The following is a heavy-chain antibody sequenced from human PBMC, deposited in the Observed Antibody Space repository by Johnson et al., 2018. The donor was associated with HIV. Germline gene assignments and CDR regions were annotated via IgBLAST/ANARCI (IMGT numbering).Heavy chain of an antibody. D-gene: IGHD1-26*01. Sequence: QMLLVESGGGVVQPGRSLRLSCAASGFTFSSYAMHWVRQAPGKGLEWVAFIRYDGSNKYYADSVKGRFTISRDNSKNTLYLQMNSLRAEDTAVYYCAKDRRQSSWELLDDAFDIWGQGTMVTVSS. CDR3: AKDRRQSSWELLDDAFDI. CDR2: IRYDGSNK. J-gene: IGHJ3*02. V-gene: IGHV3-30*02. CDR1: GFTFSSYA.